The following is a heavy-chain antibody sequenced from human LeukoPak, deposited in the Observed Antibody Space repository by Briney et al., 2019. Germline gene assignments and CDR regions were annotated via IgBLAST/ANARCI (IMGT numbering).Heavy chain of an antibody. Sequence: SVKVSCKASGGTFSSYAISWVRQAPGQGLEWMGRIIPILGIANYAQKFQGRVTITADKSTSTAYMELSSLRSEDTAVYYCARAGGDMGLRLGKGAFNIGAKGTMVTVS. V-gene: IGHV1-69*04. CDR2: IIPILGIA. CDR1: GGTFSSYA. J-gene: IGHJ3*02. CDR3: ARAGGDMGLRLGKGAFNI. D-gene: IGHD3-16*01.